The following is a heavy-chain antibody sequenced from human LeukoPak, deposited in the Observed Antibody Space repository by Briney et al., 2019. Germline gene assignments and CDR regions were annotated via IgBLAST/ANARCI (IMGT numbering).Heavy chain of an antibody. CDR2: IIPILGIA. V-gene: IGHV1-69*02. J-gene: IGHJ6*02. CDR3: ARPSTVTTNYYYYYGMDV. D-gene: IGHD4-17*01. Sequence: SVKVSRKASGGTFSSYTISWVRQAPGQGLEWMGRIIPILGIANYAQKFQGRVTITADKSTSTAYMELSSLRSEDTAVYYCARPSTVTTNYYYYYGMDVWGQGTTVTVSS. CDR1: GGTFSSYT.